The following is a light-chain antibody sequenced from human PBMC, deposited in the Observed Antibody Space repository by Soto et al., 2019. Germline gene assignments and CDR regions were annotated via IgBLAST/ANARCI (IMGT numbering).Light chain of an antibody. J-gene: IGLJ1*01. Sequence: QSVLTQPPSASGSPGQSVTIFCTGTSCDVGGYDYVSWYQQHPGKAPKLMIYEVSKRPSGVPDRFSGSKSGNTASLTVSGLQAEDEAHHHRSSYAVRNTVLGPATMVT. CDR2: EVS. CDR1: SCDVGGYDY. CDR3: SSYAVRNTV. V-gene: IGLV2-8*01.